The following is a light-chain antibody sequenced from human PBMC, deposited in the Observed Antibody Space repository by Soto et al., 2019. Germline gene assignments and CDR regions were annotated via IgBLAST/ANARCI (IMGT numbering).Light chain of an antibody. CDR3: CLYSGSTVI. CDR1: SSDVGGYSL. V-gene: IGLV2-23*01. CDR2: EGT. Sequence: QSALTQPASVSGSPGQSITVSCTGTSSDVGGYSLVSWYHQNPGNPPKLVIYEGTKRPSGVSNRLSGSKSGNTASLTISGLQAEDEGDYYCCLYSGSTVIFGGGTKVTVL. J-gene: IGLJ2*01.